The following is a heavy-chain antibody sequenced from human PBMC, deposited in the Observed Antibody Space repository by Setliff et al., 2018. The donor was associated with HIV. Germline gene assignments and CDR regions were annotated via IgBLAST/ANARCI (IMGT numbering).Heavy chain of an antibody. J-gene: IGHJ4*02. D-gene: IGHD3-10*01. V-gene: IGHV4-59*11. CDR3: ARGSPMVRGVITPFDY. Sequence: SETLSLTCTVSGGSISSHYWSWIRQPPGKGLEWIGYIYYSGSTNYNPSLKSRVTISVDTSKNQFSLKLSSVTAADTAVYYCARGSPMVRGVITPFDYWGQGTRVTVS. CDR2: IYYSGST. CDR1: GGSISSHY.